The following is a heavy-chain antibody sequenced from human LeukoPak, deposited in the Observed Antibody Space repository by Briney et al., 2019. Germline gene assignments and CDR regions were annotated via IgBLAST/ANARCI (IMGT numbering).Heavy chain of an antibody. D-gene: IGHD3-10*01. CDR1: GRSMSSYY. CDR2: IYYSGST. V-gene: IGHV4-59*08. CDR3: GSTNYNPSLKSRVTISVDTSKNQFSLKLSSVTAADTAVYYCARQPVTKVAWTFGWFDP. Sequence: SETLSLTCTVSGRSMSSYYWSWVRQPPGKGLEWVGYIYYSGSTHYNPSLTSQATISVNTPKNQFSLKLTAVTAAHTPVYYSGSTNYNPSLKSRVTISVDTSKNQFSLKLSSVTAADTAVYYCARQPVTKVAWTFGWFDPWGQGTLVTVSS. J-gene: IGHJ5*02.